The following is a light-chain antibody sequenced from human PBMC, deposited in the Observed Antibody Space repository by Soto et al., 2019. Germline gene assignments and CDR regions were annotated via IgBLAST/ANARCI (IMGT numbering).Light chain of an antibody. Sequence: QPALTQPASVSGSPGQSIAISCTGTSSDVGAHNYVSWYQQHPGKAPKLMIYDVSNRPSGVSTRFSGFKSGNTASLTISGLQAEDEADYYCSSYTGTTTLVIFGGGTKLTVL. CDR1: SSDVGAHNY. CDR2: DVS. J-gene: IGLJ2*01. V-gene: IGLV2-14*03. CDR3: SSYTGTTTLVI.